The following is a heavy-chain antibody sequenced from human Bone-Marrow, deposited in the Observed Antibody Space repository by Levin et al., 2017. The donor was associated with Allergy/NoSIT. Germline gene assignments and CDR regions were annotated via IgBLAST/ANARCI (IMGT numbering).Heavy chain of an antibody. V-gene: IGHV3-74*01. Sequence: SCAASGFTFSGYRMHWVRQAPGKGLVWVSHMSKDGTTAGYADTVKGRFTISRDNAQNTLYLQMNNLRAEDTAVYYCTRDRFLEWFSMDVWGQGTTVTVSS. CDR1: GFTFSGYR. J-gene: IGHJ6*02. D-gene: IGHD3-3*01. CDR3: TRDRFLEWFSMDV. CDR2: MSKDGTTA.